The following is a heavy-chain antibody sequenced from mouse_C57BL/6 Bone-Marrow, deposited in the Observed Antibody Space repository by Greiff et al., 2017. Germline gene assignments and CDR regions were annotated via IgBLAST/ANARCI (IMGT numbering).Heavy chain of an antibody. J-gene: IGHJ4*01. CDR2: ISSGGSYT. D-gene: IGHD1-1*01. CDR3: ARPTVYYAMDY. CDR1: GFTFSSYG. V-gene: IGHV5-6*02. Sequence: DVKLVESGGDLVKPGGSLKLSCAASGFTFSSYGMSWVRQTPDKRLEWVATISSGGSYTYYPDSVKGRFTITRDNAKNTLYLQVSSLKSEDTAMYYCARPTVYYAMDYWGQGTSVTVSS.